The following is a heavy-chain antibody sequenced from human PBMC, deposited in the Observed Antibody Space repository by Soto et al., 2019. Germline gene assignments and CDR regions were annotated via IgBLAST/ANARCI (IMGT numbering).Heavy chain of an antibody. CDR3: ARNRYDSSGYPPDDYYGMDV. D-gene: IGHD3-22*01. CDR1: GYTFTGYY. V-gene: IGHV1-2*04. Sequence: ASVKVSCKASGYTFTGYYMHWVRQAPGQGLEWMGWINPNSGGTNYAQKFQGWVTMTRDTSISTAYMELGRLRSDDTAVYYCARNRYDSSGYPPDDYYGMDVWGQGTTVTVSS. CDR2: INPNSGGT. J-gene: IGHJ6*02.